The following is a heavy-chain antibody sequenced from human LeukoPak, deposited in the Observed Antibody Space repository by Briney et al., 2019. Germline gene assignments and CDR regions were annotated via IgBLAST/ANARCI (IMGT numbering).Heavy chain of an antibody. J-gene: IGHJ4*02. CDR3: ARDGSGDGGY. D-gene: IGHD3-10*01. Sequence: PSETLSLTCTVSGASISSGGYYWSWIRQPPGKGLEWIGYIYYSGSTYYNPSLKSRVTISVDTSKNQFSLKLSSVTAADTAVYYCARDGSGDGGYWGQGTLVTVSS. CDR1: GASISSGGYY. CDR2: IYYSGST. V-gene: IGHV4-30-4*01.